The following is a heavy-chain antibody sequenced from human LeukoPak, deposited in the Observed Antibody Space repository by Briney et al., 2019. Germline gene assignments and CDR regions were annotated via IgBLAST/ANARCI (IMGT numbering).Heavy chain of an antibody. D-gene: IGHD7-27*01. CDR2: IRQDGSEK. J-gene: IGHJ4*02. V-gene: IGHV3-7*01. CDR3: ARGVWAPFDS. CDR1: GFSLSNYW. Sequence: GGSLRLSCAASGFSLSNYWMNWVRQAPGKGLEWVANIRQDGSEKNYVDSVEGRFSISRDNAKNSLIQQMNSLRDEDTAVYYCARGVWAPFDSWGQGTLVSVSS.